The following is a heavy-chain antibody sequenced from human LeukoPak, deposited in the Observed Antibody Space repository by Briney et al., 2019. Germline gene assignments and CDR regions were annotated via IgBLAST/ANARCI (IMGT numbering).Heavy chain of an antibody. J-gene: IGHJ4*02. CDR3: ATERGYSYGYSN. CDR2: INHSGST. V-gene: IGHV4-34*01. D-gene: IGHD5-18*01. Sequence: SETLSLTCAVYGGSFSGYYWSWIRQPPGKGLEWIGEINHSGSTNYNPSLKSRVTISVDTSKNQFSLKLSSVTAADTAVYCCATERGYSYGYSNWGQGTLVTVSS. CDR1: GGSFSGYY.